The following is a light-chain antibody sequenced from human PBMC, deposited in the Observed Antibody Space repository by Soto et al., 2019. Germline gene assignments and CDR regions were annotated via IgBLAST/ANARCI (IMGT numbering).Light chain of an antibody. J-gene: IGLJ1*01. CDR3: AAWDDSLNGFYV. CDR2: SNN. CDR1: SSDVGAYNY. Sequence: QSALTQPPSASGSPGQSVTISCTGSSSDVGAYNYVSWYQQHPGKAPKLLIYSNNQRPSGVPDRFSGSKSGTSASLAISGLQSEDEADYYCAAWDDSLNGFYVFGTGTKLTVL. V-gene: IGLV2-8*01.